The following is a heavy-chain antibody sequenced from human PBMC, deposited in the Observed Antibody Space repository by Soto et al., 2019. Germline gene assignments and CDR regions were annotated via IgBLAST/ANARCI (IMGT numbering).Heavy chain of an antibody. V-gene: IGHV4-38-2*02. CDR1: SSPLNSRYY. Sequence: SETLSLTCIDPSSPLNSRYYWGLISQTPGKGLEWVASIYHSGSTHYNPSLKSRATISVDTSNNQFSLRVSSVTAADTAIYYCARNTSGRKFDYWGQGTQVTVSS. J-gene: IGHJ4*02. D-gene: IGHD6-19*01. CDR2: IYHSGST. CDR3: ARNTSGRKFDY.